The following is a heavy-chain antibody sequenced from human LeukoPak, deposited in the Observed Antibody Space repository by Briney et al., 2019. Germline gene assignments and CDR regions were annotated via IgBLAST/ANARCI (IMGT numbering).Heavy chain of an antibody. Sequence: GRSLRLSCVASGFIFSSYGMHWVRQAPGKGLEWVAVIWYDGTNKYYGDSVKGRFTISRDNSKNTLYLQINSLRVEDTAVYYCARDKIYDFWSGHNFDYWGQGTLVTVSS. D-gene: IGHD3-3*01. V-gene: IGHV3-33*01. CDR1: GFIFSSYG. J-gene: IGHJ4*02. CDR3: ARDKIYDFWSGHNFDY. CDR2: IWYDGTNK.